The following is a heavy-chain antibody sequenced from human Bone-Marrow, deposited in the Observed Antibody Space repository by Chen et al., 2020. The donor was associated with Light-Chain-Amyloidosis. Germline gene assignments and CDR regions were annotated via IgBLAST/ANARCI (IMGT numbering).Heavy chain of an antibody. CDR3: ARDPSDYYYGSGSYYFDY. D-gene: IGHD3-10*01. Sequence: EVQLLESGGGLVQPGGSLRLSCAASGFTFSSYAMSWVRQAPGKWLEWVSAISTSGGSTYYADSVKGRFTISRDNAKNSLYLQMNSLRAEDTAVYYCARDPSDYYYGSGSYYFDYWGQGTLVTVSS. CDR2: ISTSGGST. V-gene: IGHV3-23*01. CDR1: GFTFSSYA. J-gene: IGHJ4*02.